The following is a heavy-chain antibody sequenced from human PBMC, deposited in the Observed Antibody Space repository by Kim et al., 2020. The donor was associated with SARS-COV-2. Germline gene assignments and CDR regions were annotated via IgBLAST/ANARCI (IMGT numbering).Heavy chain of an antibody. CDR3: ARDQHMVRGDFDY. Sequence: GGSLRLSCAASGFTFSSYSMNWVRQAPGKGLEWVSSISSSSSYIYYADSVKGRFTISRDNAKNSLYLQMNSLRAEDTAVYYCARDQHMVRGDFDYWGQGTLVTVSS. V-gene: IGHV3-21*01. D-gene: IGHD3-10*01. CDR2: ISSSSSYI. CDR1: GFTFSSYS. J-gene: IGHJ4*02.